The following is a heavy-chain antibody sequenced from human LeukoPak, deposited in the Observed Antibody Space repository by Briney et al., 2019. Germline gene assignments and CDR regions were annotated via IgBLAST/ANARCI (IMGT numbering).Heavy chain of an antibody. CDR1: GGSFSGYY. CDR3: ARARRLGSWYCGADY. J-gene: IGHJ4*02. V-gene: IGHV4-34*01. CDR2: INHSGST. D-gene: IGHD6-13*01. Sequence: PSETLSPTCAVYGGSFSGYYWSWIRQPPGKGLEWIGEINHSGSTNYNPSLKSRVTISVDTSKNQFSLKLSSVTAADTAVYYCARARRLGSWYCGADYWGQGTLVTVSS.